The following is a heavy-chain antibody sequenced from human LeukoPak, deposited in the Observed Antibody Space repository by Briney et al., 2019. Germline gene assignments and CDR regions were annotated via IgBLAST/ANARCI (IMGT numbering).Heavy chain of an antibody. V-gene: IGHV4-30-2*01. CDR1: GGSISSGGYY. CDR2: IYHSGST. D-gene: IGHD2-2*02. CDR3: AKVVPAAIGNHYYYMDV. J-gene: IGHJ6*03. Sequence: SQTLSLTCTVSGGSISSGGYYWSWIRQPPGKGLEWIGYIYHSGSTYYNPSLKSRVTISVDRSKNQFSLKLSSVTTADTAVYYCAKVVPAAIGNHYYYMDVWGKGTTVTVSS.